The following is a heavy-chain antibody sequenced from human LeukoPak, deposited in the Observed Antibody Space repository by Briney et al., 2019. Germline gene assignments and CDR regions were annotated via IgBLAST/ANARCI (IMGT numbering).Heavy chain of an antibody. CDR1: GFSLSTSGVG. D-gene: IGHD5-12*01. J-gene: IGHJ4*02. CDR3: AHGVDIVATIQFDY. Sequence: SAPTQVNTTQTLTLTTTFTGFSLSTSGVGVGWIRQPPGKALEWLALIYWNDDKRYSPSLKSRLTITKDTSKNQVVLTMTNMDPVDTATYYCAHGVDIVATIQFDYWGQGTLVTVSS. V-gene: IGHV2-5*01. CDR2: IYWNDDK.